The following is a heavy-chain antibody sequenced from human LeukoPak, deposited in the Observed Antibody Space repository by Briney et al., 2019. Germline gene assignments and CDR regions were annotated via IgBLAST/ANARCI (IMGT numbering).Heavy chain of an antibody. Sequence: PSETLSLTCAVYGGSFSGYYWSWIRQPPGKGLEWIGYIYYSGSTYYNPSLKSRVTISVDTSKNQFSLKLSSVTAADTAVYYCARHPLWFGESHFDYWGQGTLVTVSS. V-gene: IGHV4-59*08. D-gene: IGHD3-10*01. J-gene: IGHJ4*02. CDR2: IYYSGST. CDR1: GGSFSGYY. CDR3: ARHPLWFGESHFDY.